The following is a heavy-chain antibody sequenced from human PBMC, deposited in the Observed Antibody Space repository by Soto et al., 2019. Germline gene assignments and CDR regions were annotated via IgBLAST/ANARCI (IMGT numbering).Heavy chain of an antibody. D-gene: IGHD6-19*01. Sequence: QMQLVESGGGVVQPGESLRLSCAASGFTFNYYPMHWVRQTPGKGLEWVAVISVDGSTKYYADSVKGRFTISRDNSKNMLYLQMKSLRAEDAAVYYCARRPGALVAVLYIYPLDGREAMTDVDGRGQGTTVSVSS. J-gene: IGHJ6*02. CDR1: GFTFNYYP. V-gene: IGHV3-30-3*01. CDR3: ARRPGALVAVLYIYPLDGREAMTDVDG. CDR2: ISVDGSTK.